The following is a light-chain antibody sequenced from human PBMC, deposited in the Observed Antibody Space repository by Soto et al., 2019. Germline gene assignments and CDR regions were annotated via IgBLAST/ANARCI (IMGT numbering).Light chain of an antibody. J-gene: IGKJ3*01. CDR1: QGISSY. CDR2: AAS. V-gene: IGKV1-9*01. Sequence: IQLTQSPSSLSASVGYIVTITCRASQGISSYLAWYQQKPGKAPKLLIYAASTLQSGVPSRFSGSGSGTDFTLTISSLQPEDFATYYCQQLNSWTFGPGTKVDIK. CDR3: QQLNSWT.